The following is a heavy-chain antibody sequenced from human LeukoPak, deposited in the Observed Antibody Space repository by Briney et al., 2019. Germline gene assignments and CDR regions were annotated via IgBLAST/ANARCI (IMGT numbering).Heavy chain of an antibody. Sequence: GGSLRLSCAASGFTFSSYSMNWVRQAPGKGLEWVSYISNTSSTIYYADSVKGRFTISRDNAKNSLYLQMNSLRAEDTAVYYCARDRPLSDAFDIWGQGTMVTVSS. CDR1: GFTFSSYS. D-gene: IGHD6-6*01. J-gene: IGHJ3*02. V-gene: IGHV3-48*01. CDR2: ISNTSSTI. CDR3: ARDRPLSDAFDI.